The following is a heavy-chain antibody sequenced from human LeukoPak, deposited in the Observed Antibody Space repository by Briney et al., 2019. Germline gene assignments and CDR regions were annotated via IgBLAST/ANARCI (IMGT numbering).Heavy chain of an antibody. CDR3: ARDPYYYYYMDV. CDR2: IYYSGST. Sequence: SETLSLTCTVSGGPISSSSYYWGWIRQPPGKGLEWIGSIYYSGSTYYNPSLKSRVTISVDTSKNQFSLKLSSVTAADTAVYYCARDPYYYYYMDVWGKGTTVTVSS. CDR1: GGPISSSSYY. J-gene: IGHJ6*03. V-gene: IGHV4-39*07.